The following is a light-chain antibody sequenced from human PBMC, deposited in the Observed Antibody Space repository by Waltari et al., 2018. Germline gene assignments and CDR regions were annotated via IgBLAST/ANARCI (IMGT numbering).Light chain of an antibody. CDR2: AAS. V-gene: IGKV1-39*01. CDR3: QQSYTAPYT. Sequence: DIQMTQSPSSLSASVGDRITITCRASESTGKYLNLYQQRPGKAPQLLIYAASNLQRGAPSRFSGSGPGTAFTLTISSLRPEDSATYYCQQSYTAPYTFGQGTHLEVK. J-gene: IGKJ2*01. CDR1: ESTGKY.